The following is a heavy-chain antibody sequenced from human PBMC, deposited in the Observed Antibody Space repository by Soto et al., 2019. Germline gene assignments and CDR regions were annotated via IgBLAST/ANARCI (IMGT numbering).Heavy chain of an antibody. J-gene: IGHJ4*02. CDR1: GFSVTGDQ. Sequence: GGSLRLSCVPSGFSVTGDQMNWVRQAPGKGLEWVSTMYTGGRTFYADSVRGRFTISRDETKNILYLQMDDLRVEDSATYYCPRGGGGWDYWGQGSLVTVSS. CDR2: MYTGGRT. CDR3: PRGGGGWDY. D-gene: IGHD6-19*01. V-gene: IGHV3-53*01.